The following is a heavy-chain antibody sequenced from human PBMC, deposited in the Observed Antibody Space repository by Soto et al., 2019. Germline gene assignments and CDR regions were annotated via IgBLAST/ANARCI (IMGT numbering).Heavy chain of an antibody. Sequence: QVQLAQSGAEVKKPGASVKVSCKASGYTFTSYGISWVRQAPGQGLEWMGWISAYNGNTNYAQKLQGRVTMTTDTSTSTAYMEVRSLRSDDTAVYYCARRGSRGSGSWYGTGAGWYFDLWGRGTLVTVSS. CDR1: GYTFTSYG. V-gene: IGHV1-18*01. J-gene: IGHJ2*01. CDR2: ISAYNGNT. D-gene: IGHD6-13*01. CDR3: ARRGSRGSGSWYGTGAGWYFDL.